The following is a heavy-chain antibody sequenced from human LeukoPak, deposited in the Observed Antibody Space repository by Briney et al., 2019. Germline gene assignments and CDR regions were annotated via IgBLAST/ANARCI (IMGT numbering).Heavy chain of an antibody. CDR2: IYPGDSDT. V-gene: IGHV5-51*01. J-gene: IGHJ6*03. CDR3: ARHAKTRGYSYGPLNYYYYYMDV. CDR1: GYSFTSYW. D-gene: IGHD5-18*01. Sequence: GESLKISCQGSGYSFTSYWIGWVRPMPGKGLEWMGIIYPGDSDTRYSPSFQGQVTISADKSISTAYLQWSSLKASDTAMYYCARHAKTRGYSYGPLNYYYYYMDVWGKGTTVTVSS.